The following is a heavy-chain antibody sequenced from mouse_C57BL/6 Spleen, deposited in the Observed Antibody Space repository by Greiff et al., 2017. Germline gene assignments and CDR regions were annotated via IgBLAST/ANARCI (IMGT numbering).Heavy chain of an antibody. CDR3: ARSTTVVDWYFDV. Sequence: QVQLKESGPELVKPGASVKISCKASGYAFSSSWMNWVKQRPGKGLEWIGRIYPGDGDTNYNGKFKGKATLTADKSSSTAYMQLSSLTSEDSAVYFCARSTTVVDWYFDVWGTGTTVTVSS. CDR1: GYAFSSSW. CDR2: IYPGDGDT. V-gene: IGHV1-82*01. D-gene: IGHD1-1*01. J-gene: IGHJ1*03.